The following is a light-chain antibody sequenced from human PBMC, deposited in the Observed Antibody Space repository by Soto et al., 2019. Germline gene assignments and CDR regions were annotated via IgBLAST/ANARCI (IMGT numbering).Light chain of an antibody. CDR2: GAS. V-gene: IGKV3-15*01. CDR1: QSVSSN. CDR3: QQYNNWPSWT. Sequence: EIVMISSLAISLKKTGERATLSCRASQSVSSNLAWYQQKPGQAPRLLIYGASTRATGIPARFSGSGSGTEFTLTISSLQSEDFAVYYCQQYNNWPSWTFGQGTKV. J-gene: IGKJ1*01.